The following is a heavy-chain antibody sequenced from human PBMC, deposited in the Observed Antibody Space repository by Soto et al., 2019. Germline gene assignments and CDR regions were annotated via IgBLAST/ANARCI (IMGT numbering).Heavy chain of an antibody. CDR1: GFTFSDFY. D-gene: IGHD2-2*01. CDR2: ISSSGSTV. CDR3: VREQWYQFDL. Sequence: QVQLVESGGGLVNPGGSLRLSCAASGFTFSDFYMSWIRQSPGKGLEWVSTISSSGSTVAYADSVKGRSTISRDNAKNSLFLQMNSLKSEDTAVYYCVREQWYQFDLWGQGALATVSS. J-gene: IGHJ5*02. V-gene: IGHV3-11*01.